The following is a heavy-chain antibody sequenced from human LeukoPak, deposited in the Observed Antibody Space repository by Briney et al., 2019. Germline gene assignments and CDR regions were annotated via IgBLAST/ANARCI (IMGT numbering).Heavy chain of an antibody. J-gene: IGHJ4*02. CDR1: RFSLRTSGMC. CDR2: IDWDDDK. V-gene: IGHV2-70*11. CDR3: ARIIYDSSGYYSGAYYFDY. Sequence: SGPTLLNPTQTLTLTCTFSRFSLRTSGMCVSWIRQPPGKALEWLVRIDWDDDKYYSTSLKTRLTISKDTSKNQVVLTMTNMDPVDTATYYCARIIYDSSGYYSGAYYFDYWGQGTLVTVSS. D-gene: IGHD3-22*01.